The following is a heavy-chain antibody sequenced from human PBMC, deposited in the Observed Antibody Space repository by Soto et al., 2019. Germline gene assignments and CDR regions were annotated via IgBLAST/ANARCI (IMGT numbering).Heavy chain of an antibody. CDR3: ARLTSGPVYFDY. V-gene: IGHV4-31*02. J-gene: IGHJ4*02. D-gene: IGHD3-10*01. Sequence: SRTGTVSSSSVSSGDLYWSWVCQHPAKGLEWIGYIYYSGSTYYTPSLKSRVTTSVDTSKNQFSLKLSSVTAADTAVYYCARLTSGPVYFDYWGQGTLVTVS. CDR1: SSSVSSGDLY. CDR2: IYYSGST.